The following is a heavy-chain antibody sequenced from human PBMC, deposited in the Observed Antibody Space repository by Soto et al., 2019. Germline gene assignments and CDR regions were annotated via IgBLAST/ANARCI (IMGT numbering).Heavy chain of an antibody. J-gene: IGHJ6*03. CDR1: GYTFTNYA. Sequence: GASVKVSCKASGYTFTNYAIHWVRQAPGESLEWMGWINAGNGNTQYSQIFQDRVTITRDTFASTVYMELSSLRSEDMAIYYCARGPPLRIVTFYYFYYMDVWGTGTTVTVS. CDR3: ARGPPLRIVTFYYFYYMDV. CDR2: INAGNGNT. D-gene: IGHD3-22*01. V-gene: IGHV1-3*01.